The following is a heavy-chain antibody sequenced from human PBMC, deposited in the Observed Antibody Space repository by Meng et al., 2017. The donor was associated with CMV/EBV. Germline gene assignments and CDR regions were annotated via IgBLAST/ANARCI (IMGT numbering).Heavy chain of an antibody. CDR2: ISGSGGST. D-gene: IGHD5-24*01. CDR1: GFTFSSYA. Sequence: GGSLRLSCAASGFTFSSYAMSWVRQAPGKGLEWVSAISGSGGSTYYADSVKGRFTISRDNSKNTLYLQMNSLRAEDTAVYYCAREAVLMATIPRAFDIWGQGTMVTVSS. J-gene: IGHJ3*02. V-gene: IGHV3-23*01. CDR3: AREAVLMATIPRAFDI.